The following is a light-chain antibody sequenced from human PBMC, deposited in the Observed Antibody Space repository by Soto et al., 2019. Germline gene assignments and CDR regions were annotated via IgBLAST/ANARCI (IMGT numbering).Light chain of an antibody. CDR3: QQYSYWPPIT. CDR1: QSLSSS. Sequence: EIVMTQSPATLSVSPGERATLSCRASQSLSSSLAWYQQKPGQAPRLLIYGASTRATGIPARFSGSGSGTEFTLTISSLEPEDFAVYYCQQYSYWPPITFGQGTRLEIK. J-gene: IGKJ5*01. CDR2: GAS. V-gene: IGKV3-15*01.